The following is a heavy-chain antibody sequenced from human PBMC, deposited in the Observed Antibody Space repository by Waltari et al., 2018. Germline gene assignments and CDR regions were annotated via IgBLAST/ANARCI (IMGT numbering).Heavy chain of an antibody. J-gene: IGHJ4*02. Sequence: QVQLQQWGAGLLKPSETLSVTCEVFDDSFSKYYWVWIRQSPGKGLEWIGEINRSGSTNYNPSLKGRVTLPLDMSKKQVSLRVTSVTAADTAVYYCAREYSSFEPIFDYWGRGTLVTVSS. CDR2: INRSGST. CDR3: AREYSSFEPIFDY. CDR1: DDSFSKYY. D-gene: IGHD5-12*01. V-gene: IGHV4-34*02.